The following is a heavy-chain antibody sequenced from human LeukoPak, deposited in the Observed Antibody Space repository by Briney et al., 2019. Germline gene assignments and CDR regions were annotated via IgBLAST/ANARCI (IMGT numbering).Heavy chain of an antibody. CDR3: ARLPEGGYATSLGWFGP. V-gene: IGHV4-59*08. CDR2: ISYTGVS. CDR1: GVSISRSY. D-gene: IGHD5-24*01. Sequence: SETLSLTCTVSGVSISRSYWIWIRQTPGGGLEWIGYISYTGVSSYNPSLKSRVTISVDTSKNQFSLNVTSVTAADTAVYYCARLPEGGYATSLGWFGPWGQGTRVTVSS. J-gene: IGHJ5*02.